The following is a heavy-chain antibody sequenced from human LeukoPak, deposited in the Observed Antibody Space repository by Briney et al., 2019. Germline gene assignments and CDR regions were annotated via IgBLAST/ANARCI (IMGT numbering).Heavy chain of an antibody. CDR1: GFSSSSYS. D-gene: IGHD2-21*02. J-gene: IGHJ3*02. CDR2: ISSSSSYI. Sequence: SGGSLRDSCAASGFSSSSYSVNWVRQAPGEGLKWVSSISSSSSYIYYADSVKGRFTISKDNAKNSLYLQMNSLRAEDTAVYYCARYCGGDCSVGAFHIWGQGTMVSVSS. V-gene: IGHV3-21*01. CDR3: ARYCGGDCSVGAFHI.